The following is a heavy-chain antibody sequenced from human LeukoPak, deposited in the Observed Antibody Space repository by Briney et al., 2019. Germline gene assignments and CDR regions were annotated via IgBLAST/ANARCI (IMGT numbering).Heavy chain of an antibody. CDR2: ISGSGGST. Sequence: PGGSLRLSCAASEFTFSSYAMSWVRQAPGKGLEWVSAISGSGGSTYYADSVKGRFTISRDNSKNTLYLQMNSLRAEDTAVYYCAKDNNFWSGYYYDYWGQGTLVTVSS. J-gene: IGHJ4*02. CDR1: EFTFSSYA. CDR3: AKDNNFWSGYYYDY. V-gene: IGHV3-23*01. D-gene: IGHD3-3*01.